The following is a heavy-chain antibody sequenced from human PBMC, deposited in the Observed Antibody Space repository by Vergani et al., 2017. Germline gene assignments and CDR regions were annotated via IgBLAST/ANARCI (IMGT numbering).Heavy chain of an antibody. V-gene: IGHV4-34*01. Sequence: VQLQQWGAGLLKPSETLSLTCAVYGGSFSGYYWSWIRQPPGKGLEWIGEINHSGSTNYNPSLKSRVTISVDTSKNQFSLKLSSVTAADTAVYYCARGQDYSIGWAPPTIDYWGQGTLVTVSS. CDR1: GGSFSGYY. D-gene: IGHD4-11*01. CDR2: INHSGST. J-gene: IGHJ4*02. CDR3: ARGQDYSIGWAPPTIDY.